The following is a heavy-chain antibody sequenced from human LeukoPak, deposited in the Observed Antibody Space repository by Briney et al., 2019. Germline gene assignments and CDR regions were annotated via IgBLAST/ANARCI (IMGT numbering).Heavy chain of an antibody. CDR2: ISYDASNK. Sequence: GGSLRLSCVVSGFTFSSYGMHWVRQAPGKGLEGVAVISYDASNKDYADSVKGRFTISRDNSKNTLYLQMNSLRAEDTAVYYCAKDQSGWYYYGMDVWGQGTTVTVSS. CDR1: GFTFSSYG. V-gene: IGHV3-30*18. J-gene: IGHJ6*02. D-gene: IGHD6-19*01. CDR3: AKDQSGWYYYGMDV.